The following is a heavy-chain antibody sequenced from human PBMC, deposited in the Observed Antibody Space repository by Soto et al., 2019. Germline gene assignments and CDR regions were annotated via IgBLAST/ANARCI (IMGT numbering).Heavy chain of an antibody. CDR2: IYYGGST. V-gene: IGHV4-39*07. D-gene: IGHD3-10*01. J-gene: IGHJ4*02. CDR1: GGSISSNNYN. CDR3: ASMGYHYGSGSYPLDY. Sequence: PSETLSLTCTVSGGSISSNNYNWGWIRQPPGEGLEWIGSIYYGGSTYYSPSLKSRVTISLDTSKNQFSLNLRSVTAADTAVYYCASMGYHYGSGSYPLDYWGQGTLVTVSS.